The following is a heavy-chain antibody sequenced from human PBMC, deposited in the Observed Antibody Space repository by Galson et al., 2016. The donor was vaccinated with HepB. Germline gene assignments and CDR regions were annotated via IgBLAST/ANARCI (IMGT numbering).Heavy chain of an antibody. V-gene: IGHV4-39*01. CDR3: ATGIVVAGNMYYYYMDV. CDR1: GASISGTNYY. Sequence: ETLSLTCTVSGASISGTNYYWGWIRQTPGRGLEWIGSIYYTGNTNYKPSLESRVTISVDTAKNHLSLRLNSVTAADTAVYYCATGIVVAGNMYYYYMDVWGKGPSVTVSS. D-gene: IGHD6-19*01. J-gene: IGHJ6*03. CDR2: IYYTGNT.